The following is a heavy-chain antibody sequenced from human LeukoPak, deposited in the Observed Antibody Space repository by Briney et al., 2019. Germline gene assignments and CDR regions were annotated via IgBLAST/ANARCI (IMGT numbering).Heavy chain of an antibody. CDR3: ARLVATSPRFDY. V-gene: IGHV4-39*01. Sequence: SETLSLTCTVSGGSISSSSYYWGWIRQPPGKGLEWIGSIYYSGSTYYNPSLKSRVTISVDTSKNQFSLKLSSVTAADTAVYFCARLVATSPRFDYWGQGTLVTVSS. J-gene: IGHJ4*02. CDR1: GGSISSSSYY. D-gene: IGHD5-12*01. CDR2: IYYSGST.